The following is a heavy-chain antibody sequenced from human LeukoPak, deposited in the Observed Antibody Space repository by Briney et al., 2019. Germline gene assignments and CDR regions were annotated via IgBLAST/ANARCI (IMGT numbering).Heavy chain of an antibody. CDR1: GFTFSSYG. D-gene: IGHD2-2*01. J-gene: IGHJ6*03. Sequence: GGSLRLSCAASGFTFSSYGMHWVRQAPGKGLEWVAFIRYDGSNKYYADSVKGRFTISRDNSKNTLYLQMNSLRAEDTAVYYCAKDGEYCSSTSCYFDYYYYMDVWGKGATVTISS. CDR3: AKDGEYCSSTSCYFDYYYYMDV. CDR2: IRYDGSNK. V-gene: IGHV3-30*02.